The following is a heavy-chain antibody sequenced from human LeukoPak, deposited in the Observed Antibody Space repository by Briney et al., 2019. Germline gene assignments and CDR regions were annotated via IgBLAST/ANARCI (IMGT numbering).Heavy chain of an antibody. CDR2: INHSGST. CDR3: ARLTYYYGSGSYPPHFDY. Sequence: SETLSLTCAVYGGSFSGYYWSWIRQPPGKGLEWIGEINHSGSTNYNPSLKSRVTISVDTSKNQFSLKLSSVTAADTAVYYCARLTYYYGSGSYPPHFDYWGQGTLVTVSS. CDR1: GGSFSGYY. J-gene: IGHJ4*02. D-gene: IGHD3-10*01. V-gene: IGHV4-34*01.